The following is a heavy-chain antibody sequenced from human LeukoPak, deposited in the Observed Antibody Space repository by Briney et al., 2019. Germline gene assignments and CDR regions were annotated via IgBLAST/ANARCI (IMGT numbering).Heavy chain of an antibody. CDR1: GDSLSSHY. D-gene: IGHD6-19*01. J-gene: IGHJ4*02. Sequence: KPSETLSLTCTVSGDSLSSHYWSWIRQPPGKGLEWIGYIYGSGSTHYDPSLRSRVTISEDTSKNQFSLKLTSVIAADTAVYYCARNVGWYSHDSWGQGTLVTVSS. V-gene: IGHV4-59*08. CDR3: ARNVGWYSHDS. CDR2: IYGSGST.